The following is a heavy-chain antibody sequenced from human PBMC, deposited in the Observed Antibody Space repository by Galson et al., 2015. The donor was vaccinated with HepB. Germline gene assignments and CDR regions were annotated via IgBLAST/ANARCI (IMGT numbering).Heavy chain of an antibody. D-gene: IGHD3-3*01. V-gene: IGHV3-30*18. CDR2: ISYDGTNK. Sequence: SLRLSCAASGFTFSSFGMHWVRQAPGKGLEWVAVISYDGTNKYHADSVKGRFTISRDNSKNTLYLQMNSLRVEDTAVYYCAKDSAYSVSYEYYDFWAFIDNWGQGTLVTVSS. J-gene: IGHJ1*01. CDR3: AKDSAYSVSYEYYDFWAFIDN. CDR1: GFTFSSFG.